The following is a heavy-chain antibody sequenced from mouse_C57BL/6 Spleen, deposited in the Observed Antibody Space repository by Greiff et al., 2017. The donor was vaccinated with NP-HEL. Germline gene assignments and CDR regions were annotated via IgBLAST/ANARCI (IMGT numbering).Heavy chain of an antibody. D-gene: IGHD3-2*02. CDR3: ARSLDSSGYGAY. V-gene: IGHV1-80*01. CDR1: GYAFSSYW. J-gene: IGHJ3*01. Sequence: VQLQQSGAELVKPGASVKISCKASGYAFSSYWMNWVKQRPGKGLEWIGQIYPGDGDTNYNGKFKGKATLTADKSSSTAYMQLSSLTSEDSAVYFCARSLDSSGYGAYWGQGTLVTVSA. CDR2: IYPGDGDT.